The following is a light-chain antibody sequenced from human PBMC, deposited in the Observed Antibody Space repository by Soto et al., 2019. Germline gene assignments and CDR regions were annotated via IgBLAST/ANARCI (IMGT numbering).Light chain of an antibody. CDR3: QQSYNSPQT. CDR1: HTIMTY. V-gene: IGKV1-39*01. J-gene: IGKJ1*01. CDR2: AAS. Sequence: DIHMTQSPSSPSASLADEVSITCXASHTIMTYLNWYQLKPGKPPRLLIYAASSLQSGVPSRFSGSGSGTDFTLTINSLQPEDFATYSCQQSYNSPQTFGQGTKVDIK.